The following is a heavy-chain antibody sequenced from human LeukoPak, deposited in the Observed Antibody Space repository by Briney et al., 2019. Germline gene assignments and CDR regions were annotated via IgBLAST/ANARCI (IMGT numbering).Heavy chain of an antibody. CDR1: GFTFSSYA. D-gene: IGHD1-26*01. CDR2: IRSNGGST. J-gene: IGHJ4*02. Sequence: PGGSLRLSCAASGFTFSSYAMHWVRQAPGKGLEYVSAIRSNGGSTYYANSVKGRFTISRDNSKNTLYLQMGSLRAEDMAVYYCARYSGSYDYWGQGTLVTVSS. CDR3: ARYSGSYDY. V-gene: IGHV3-64*01.